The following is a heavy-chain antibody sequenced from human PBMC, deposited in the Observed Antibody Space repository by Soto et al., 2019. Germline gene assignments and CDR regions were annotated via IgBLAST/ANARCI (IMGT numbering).Heavy chain of an antibody. CDR3: AKPGRYDSSGYYPYFDS. Sequence: PSETLSLTCTVSGGSFSGYFWTWIRQPPGKGLEWLAEINHSGITNYNPSVESRVSMSVDTWKNQCSLRLYSVTAADTAVYYCAKPGRYDSSGYYPYFDSWGQGALVTVSS. D-gene: IGHD3-22*01. CDR1: GGSFSGYF. CDR2: INHSGIT. V-gene: IGHV4-34*01. J-gene: IGHJ4*02.